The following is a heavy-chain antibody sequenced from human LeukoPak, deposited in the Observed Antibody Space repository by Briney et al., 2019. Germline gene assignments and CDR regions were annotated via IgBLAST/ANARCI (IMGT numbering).Heavy chain of an antibody. CDR1: GFTFSNAW. D-gene: IGHD1-26*01. CDR3: TTDIVGATQ. V-gene: IGHV3-15*01. J-gene: IGHJ4*02. CDR2: IKSKNDGGTT. Sequence: GGSLRLSCAASGFTFSNAWMSWVRQAPGKGLEWVGRIKSKNDGGTTDYAAPVKGRFTISRDDSKNTLYLQMNSLKTEDTAVYYCTTDIVGATQWGQGTLVTVSS.